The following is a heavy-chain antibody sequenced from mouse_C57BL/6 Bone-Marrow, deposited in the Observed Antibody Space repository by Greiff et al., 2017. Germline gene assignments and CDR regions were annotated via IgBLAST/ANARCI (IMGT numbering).Heavy chain of an antibody. CDR3: ASLYYYGSSYPPWFAY. CDR1: GFTFSSYT. CDR2: ISGGGGNT. V-gene: IGHV5-9*01. J-gene: IGHJ3*01. D-gene: IGHD1-1*01. Sequence: EVKLVESGGGLVKPGGSLKLSCAASGFTFSSYTMCWVRQTPEKRLEWVATISGGGGNTYYPDSVKGRFTISRDNAKNTLYLQMSSLRSEDTALYYCASLYYYGSSYPPWFAYWGQGTLVTVSA.